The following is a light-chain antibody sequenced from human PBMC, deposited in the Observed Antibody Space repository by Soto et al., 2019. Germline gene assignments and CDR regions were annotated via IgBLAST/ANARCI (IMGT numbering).Light chain of an antibody. Sequence: ALSQPASVTGSPGQSITFFCTETSIDGGGTDHVSWYLQHPGEAPKLIIYDVGDRPSGVSNRFSGSKADNTTTLTVSGLHAEDEADYYCRSYTSLITHDFATETKVTVL. V-gene: IGLV2-14*03. CDR2: DVG. CDR3: RSYTSLITHD. CDR1: SIDGGGTDH. J-gene: IGLJ1*01.